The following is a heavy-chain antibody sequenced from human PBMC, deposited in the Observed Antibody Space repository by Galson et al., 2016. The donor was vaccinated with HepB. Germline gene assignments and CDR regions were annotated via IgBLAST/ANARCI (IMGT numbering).Heavy chain of an antibody. CDR2: ISGSGGST. V-gene: IGHV3-23*01. Sequence: SLRLSCAASGFTVSSSYISWVRQAPGKGLEWVSTISGSGGSTDYADSVKGRFTISRDNSKNTLYLQMNSLRAEDTAVYYCAKDSPYWVPLGYYYGMDVWGQGTTVTVSS. J-gene: IGHJ6*02. D-gene: IGHD2-15*01. CDR3: AKDSPYWVPLGYYYGMDV. CDR1: GFTVSSSY.